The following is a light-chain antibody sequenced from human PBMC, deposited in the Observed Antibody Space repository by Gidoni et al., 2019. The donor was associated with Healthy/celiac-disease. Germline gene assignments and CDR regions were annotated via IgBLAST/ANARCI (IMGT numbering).Light chain of an antibody. CDR3: AAWDDSLNGVV. Sequence: QSVLTQPPPPSGTPGQRVTIPCSGSSSNIGSNTVNWSQQLPGTAPKLLIYSNNQRPSGVPDRFSGSKSGTSASLAISGLQSEDEADYYCAAWDDSLNGVVFGGGTKLTVL. J-gene: IGLJ2*01. V-gene: IGLV1-44*01. CDR2: SNN. CDR1: SSNIGSNT.